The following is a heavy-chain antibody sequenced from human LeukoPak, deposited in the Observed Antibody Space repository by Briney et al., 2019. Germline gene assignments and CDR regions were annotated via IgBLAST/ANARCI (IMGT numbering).Heavy chain of an antibody. D-gene: IGHD6-19*01. Sequence: SETLSLTCTVSGGSLSSYYWSWIRQPPGKALEWIGYIYYSGSTNYNPSLKSRVTISVDTSKSQFSLKLSSVTAADTAVYYCARSNGWYRFDSWGQGTLVTVSS. V-gene: IGHV4-59*08. CDR1: GGSLSSYY. CDR2: IYYSGST. CDR3: ARSNGWYRFDS. J-gene: IGHJ5*01.